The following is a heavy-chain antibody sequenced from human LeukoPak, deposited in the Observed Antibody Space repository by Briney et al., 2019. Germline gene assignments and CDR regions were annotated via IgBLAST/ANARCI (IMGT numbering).Heavy chain of an antibody. CDR3: ARDRAGGSGRYYYYYMDV. CDR1: GGSISSSSYY. CDR2: IYYSGST. V-gene: IGHV4-39*07. Sequence: SETLSLTCTVSGGSISSSSYYWGWIRQPPGKGLEWIGSIYYSGSTYYNPSLKSRVTISVDTSKNQFSLKLSSVTAADTAVYYCARDRAGGSGRYYYYYMDVWGKGTTVTISS. J-gene: IGHJ6*03. D-gene: IGHD3-10*01.